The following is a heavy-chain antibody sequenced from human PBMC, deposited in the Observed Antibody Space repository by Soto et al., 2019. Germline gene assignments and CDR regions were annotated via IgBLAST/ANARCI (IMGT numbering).Heavy chain of an antibody. D-gene: IGHD3-22*01. CDR2: MYFGGSF. V-gene: IGHV4-59*02. Sequence: QMQLQASGPGLVKPSETLSLTCNVSGASVSHGYWSWIRQPPGKGLEWIGFMYFGGSFNYNPSLTGRATISVETSKNQFPMKLTSVTASHTAVYYCARRYYDSTGFAVDPWGQGTLVTVSS. CDR3: ARRYYDSTGFAVDP. J-gene: IGHJ5*02. CDR1: GASVSHGY.